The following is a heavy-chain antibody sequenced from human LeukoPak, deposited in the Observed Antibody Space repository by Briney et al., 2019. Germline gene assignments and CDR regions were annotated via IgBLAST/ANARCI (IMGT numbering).Heavy chain of an antibody. CDR2: IYYSGST. J-gene: IGHJ5*02. V-gene: IGHV4-39*01. Sequence: PSETLSPTCTVSGGSISSSSYYWGWIRQPPGKGLEWIGSIYYSGSTYYNPSLKSRVTISVDTSKNQFSLKLSSVTAADTAVYYCARQGPGYCSSTSCYAQSRRLVWFDPWGQGTLVTVSS. CDR1: GGSISSSSYY. D-gene: IGHD2-2*01. CDR3: ARQGPGYCSSTSCYAQSRRLVWFDP.